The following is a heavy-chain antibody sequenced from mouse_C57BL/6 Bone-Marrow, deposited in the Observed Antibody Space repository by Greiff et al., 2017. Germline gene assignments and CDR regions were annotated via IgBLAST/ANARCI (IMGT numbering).Heavy chain of an antibody. CDR1: GFTFSSYA. CDR2: ISDGGSYT. CDR3: ESEGWGPRY. J-gene: IGHJ2*01. Sequence: EVKLVESGGGLVKPGGSLKLSCAASGFTFSSYAMSWVRQTPEKRLEWVATISDGGSYTYYPDNVKGRFTISRDNAKNNLYLQMSHLKSEDTAMYYCESEGWGPRYGGQGTTLTVSS. V-gene: IGHV5-4*03. D-gene: IGHD3-3*01.